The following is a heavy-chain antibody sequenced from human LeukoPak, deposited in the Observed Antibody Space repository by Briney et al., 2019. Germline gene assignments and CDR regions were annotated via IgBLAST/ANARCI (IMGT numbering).Heavy chain of an antibody. D-gene: IGHD6-19*01. CDR2: INHSGST. Sequence: PSETLSLTCAVYGGSFSGYYWSWIRQPPGKGLEWIGEINHSGSTNYNPSLKSRVTISVDKSKNQFSLKLSSVTAADTAVYYCAKDAVAGYYFDYWGQGTLVTVSS. CDR1: GGSFSGYY. J-gene: IGHJ4*02. V-gene: IGHV4-34*01. CDR3: AKDAVAGYYFDY.